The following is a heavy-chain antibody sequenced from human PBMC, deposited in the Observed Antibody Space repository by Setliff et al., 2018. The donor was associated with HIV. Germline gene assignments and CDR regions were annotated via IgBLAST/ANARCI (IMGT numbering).Heavy chain of an antibody. CDR1: GFTFSNYG. V-gene: IGHV3-33*08. D-gene: IGHD1-26*01. CDR2: IWFDGSNE. CDR3: AAGDGGGSYHRFFEF. J-gene: IGHJ4*02. Sequence: GSLRLSCEASGFTFSNYGMDWVRQAPGKGLEWVAVIWFDGSNEFYADSVKGRFTVSRDNSKNTLYLQMNSLRPEDTAVYYCAAGDGGGSYHRFFEFWGQGTLVTVSS.